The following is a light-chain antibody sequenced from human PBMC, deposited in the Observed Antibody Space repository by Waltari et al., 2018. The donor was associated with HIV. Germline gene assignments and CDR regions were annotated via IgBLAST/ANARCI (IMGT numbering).Light chain of an antibody. CDR2: DPK. CDR1: PGAVTSGHY. J-gene: IGLJ3*02. CDR3: LLSYSGGPWV. V-gene: IGLV7-46*01. Sequence: QAVVIQEPSLTVSPGDTVTLTCGSSPGAVTSGHYPYWFQQKPGQAPTTVIYDPKNKPSWTPARFSGSLVGDKAALTLSGAQPEDEADYYCLLSYSGGPWVFGGGTKLTVL.